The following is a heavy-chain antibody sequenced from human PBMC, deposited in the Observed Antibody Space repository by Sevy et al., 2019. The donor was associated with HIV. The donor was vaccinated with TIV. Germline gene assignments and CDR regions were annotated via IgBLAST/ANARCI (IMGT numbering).Heavy chain of an antibody. CDR1: GFTFSDYV. CDR3: AKLVEPAASNDDILTGYPDLRVNYGMDV. CDR2: IWYDGSNK. J-gene: IGHJ6*02. Sequence: GGSLRLSCAASGFTFSDYVIHWVRQAPGKGLEWVAFIWYDGSNKYYTDFVKGRFAISRDNSKNTLYLQMNSLRVEDTAVYYCAKLVEPAASNDDILTGYPDLRVNYGMDVWGQGTTVTVSS. V-gene: IGHV3-30*02. D-gene: IGHD3-9*01.